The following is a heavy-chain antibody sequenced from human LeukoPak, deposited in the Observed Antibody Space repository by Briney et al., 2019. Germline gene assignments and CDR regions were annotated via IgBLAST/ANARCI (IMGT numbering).Heavy chain of an antibody. J-gene: IGHJ3*02. CDR2: IYPGDSDT. CDR1: GYSFTSYW. D-gene: IGHD3-10*01. CDR3: ATIVYGSGIYDAFDI. Sequence: GESLKISCQGSGYSFTSYWIGWVRQLPGKGLEWMGIIYPGDSDTRYSPSFQGQVTISADKSISTAYLQWSSLKASDTAMYYCATIVYGSGIYDAFDIWGQGTMVTVSS. V-gene: IGHV5-51*01.